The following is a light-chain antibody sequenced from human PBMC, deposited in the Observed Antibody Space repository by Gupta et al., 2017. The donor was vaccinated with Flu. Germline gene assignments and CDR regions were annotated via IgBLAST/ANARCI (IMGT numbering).Light chain of an antibody. CDR3: QQYDSYSLT. V-gene: IGKV1-5*03. CDR1: QSLSSW. Sequence: DIQMTQSPSTLSAYVGDRVTITCRASQSLSSWLAWYQQKPGKAPNLLIYKASNLESGVPSRFSGSGSGTEFTLTISSLQPDDFATYYRQQYDSYSLTFGGGTKVEI. J-gene: IGKJ4*01. CDR2: KAS.